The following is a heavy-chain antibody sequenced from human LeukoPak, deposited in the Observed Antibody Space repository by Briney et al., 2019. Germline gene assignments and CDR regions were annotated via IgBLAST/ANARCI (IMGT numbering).Heavy chain of an antibody. Sequence: PSETLSLTCTVSGGSISSSSYYWGWIRQPPGKGLEWIGSIYYSGSTYYNPSLKSRVTISVDTSKNQFSLKLSSVTAADTAVYYCARHAADYDFWSGYYGRGPYFDYWGQGTLVTVSS. CDR3: ARHAADYDFWSGYYGRGPYFDY. J-gene: IGHJ4*02. CDR1: GGSISSSSYY. V-gene: IGHV4-39*01. CDR2: IYYSGST. D-gene: IGHD3-3*01.